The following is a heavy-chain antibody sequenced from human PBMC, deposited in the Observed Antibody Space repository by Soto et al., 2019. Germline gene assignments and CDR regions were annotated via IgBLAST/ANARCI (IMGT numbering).Heavy chain of an antibody. CDR3: ARGGTTIDY. CDR1: GYTFTNFG. CDR2: ISAYNGNT. Sequence: QVQLVQSGAEVKKPGASVKVACKASGYTFTNFGISWVRQAPGQGLEWMGWISAYNGNTNYAPNFQGRVTMTTDTSMSTAYMELWSLRSDDTVVYYCARGGTTIDYWGQGTLVTVSS. J-gene: IGHJ4*02. D-gene: IGHD4-17*01. V-gene: IGHV1-18*01.